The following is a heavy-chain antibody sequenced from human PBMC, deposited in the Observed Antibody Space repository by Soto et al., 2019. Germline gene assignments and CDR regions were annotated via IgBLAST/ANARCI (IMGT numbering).Heavy chain of an antibody. D-gene: IGHD2-15*01. CDR2: IYSGGST. CDR1: GFTVSSNY. CDR3: ASLRGCSGGSCYSYFDY. V-gene: IGHV3-66*01. J-gene: IGHJ4*02. Sequence: EVQLVESGGGLVQPEGSLRLSCAASGFTVSSNYMSWVRQAPGKGLEWVSVIYSGGSTYYADSVKGRFTISRDNSKNTLYLQMNSLRAEDTAVYYCASLRGCSGGSCYSYFDYWGQGTLVTVSS.